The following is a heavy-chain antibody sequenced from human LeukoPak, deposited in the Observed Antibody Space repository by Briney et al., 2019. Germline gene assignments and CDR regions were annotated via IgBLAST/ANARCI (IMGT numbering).Heavy chain of an antibody. D-gene: IGHD1-20*01. Sequence: SETLSLTCAVYGGSFSGYYWSWIRKPPGKGLEWIGEINHSGSTNYNPSLKSRVTISVDTSKNQFSLKLSSVTAADTAVYYCARARYNWNFDYWGQGTLVTVSS. CDR3: ARARYNWNFDY. CDR2: INHSGST. J-gene: IGHJ4*02. V-gene: IGHV4-34*01. CDR1: GGSFSGYY.